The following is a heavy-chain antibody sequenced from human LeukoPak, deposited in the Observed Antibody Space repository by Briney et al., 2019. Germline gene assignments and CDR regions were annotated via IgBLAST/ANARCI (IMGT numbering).Heavy chain of an antibody. CDR1: GFTFSSYA. CDR3: AKYFASGSYYKLPH. Sequence: QTGGSLRLSCAASGFTFSSYAMSWVRQAPGKGLEGVSTISGSGAYTYYADSVKGRFTISRDNSKNTLYLQMNSLRAEDTAVYYCAKYFASGSYYKLPHWGQGTLVTVSS. J-gene: IGHJ1*01. V-gene: IGHV3-23*01. D-gene: IGHD3-10*01. CDR2: ISGSGAYT.